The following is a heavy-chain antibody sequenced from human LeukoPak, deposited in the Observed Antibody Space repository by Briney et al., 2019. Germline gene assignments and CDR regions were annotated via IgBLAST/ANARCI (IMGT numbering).Heavy chain of an antibody. CDR2: IHHSGTT. J-gene: IGHJ4*02. CDR3: ARVRDSFDH. V-gene: IGHV4-31*02. Sequence: SQTLSLTCTVSGDSITNSVHYWSWIRQHPGKGLEWIGYIHHSGTTYYSPTLKTRLSISVDTSKNQFSLHLSSVAAADTAVYYCARVRDSFDHWGQGTLVTVSS. CDR1: GDSITNSVHY.